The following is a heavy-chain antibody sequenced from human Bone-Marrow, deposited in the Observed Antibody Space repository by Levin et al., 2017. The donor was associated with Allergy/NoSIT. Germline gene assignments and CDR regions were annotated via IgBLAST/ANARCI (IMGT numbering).Heavy chain of an antibody. J-gene: IGHJ6*02. CDR2: ISYDESNK. Sequence: GGSLRLSCAASGFIFNYYGMHWVRQAPGKGLEWVAVISYDESNKKYADSVKGRFIISRDNSKNTLYLQMNSLRVEDTAVYYCAKDVGIGEAPLFYAMDVWGQGTTVTVSS. V-gene: IGHV3-30*18. CDR3: AKDVGIGEAPLFYAMDV. CDR1: GFIFNYYG. D-gene: IGHD2-15*01.